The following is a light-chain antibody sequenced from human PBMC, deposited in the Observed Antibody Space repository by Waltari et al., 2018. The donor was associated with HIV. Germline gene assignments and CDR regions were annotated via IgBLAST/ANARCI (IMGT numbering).Light chain of an antibody. J-gene: IGLJ1*01. CDR3: AAWDVSLRGAYV. CDR2: GNT. Sequence: QSVLTQPPSVSGAPGQRVTISCTGSRSNIGAGYDVHWYQQLPGTAPKLLIYGNTNRPSGVPDRFSGSKSGTSASLAISGLRSEDEADYYCAAWDVSLRGAYVFGTGTKVAVL. CDR1: RSNIGAGYD. V-gene: IGLV1-40*01.